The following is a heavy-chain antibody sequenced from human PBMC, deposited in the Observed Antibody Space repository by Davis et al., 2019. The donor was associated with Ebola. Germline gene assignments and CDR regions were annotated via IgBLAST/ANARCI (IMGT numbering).Heavy chain of an antibody. J-gene: IGHJ5*02. CDR2: IIPIFGTA. CDR3: ATVRIWFQNWFDP. V-gene: IGHV1-69*13. Sequence: SVKVSCKASGGTFSSYAISWVRQAPGQGLEWVGGIIPIFGTANYAQKFQGRVTITADESTSTAYMELSSLRSEDTAVYYCATVRIWFQNWFDPWGQGTLVTVSS. CDR1: GGTFSSYA. D-gene: IGHD3-10*01.